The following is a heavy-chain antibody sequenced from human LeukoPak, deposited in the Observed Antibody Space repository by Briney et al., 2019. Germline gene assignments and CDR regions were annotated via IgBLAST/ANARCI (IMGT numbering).Heavy chain of an antibody. J-gene: IGHJ5*02. CDR2: ISSSGSTI. V-gene: IGHV3-11*01. Sequence: GGSLRLSCAASGFTFSDYYMSWIRQAPGKGLEWVSYISSSGSTIYYADSVKGRFIISRDNAKNSLYLQMNSLRAEDTAVYYCARLVSRRGSGWYLKPYNWFDPWGQGTLVTVSS. CDR3: ARLVSRRGSGWYLKPYNWFDP. CDR1: GFTFSDYY. D-gene: IGHD6-19*01.